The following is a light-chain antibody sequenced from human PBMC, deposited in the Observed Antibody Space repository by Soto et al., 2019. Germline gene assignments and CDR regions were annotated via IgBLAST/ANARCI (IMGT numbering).Light chain of an antibody. CDR1: SSNIGINT. CDR2: SNN. CDR3: AVWDDSLNGWV. Sequence: QSVLTQPPSASGTRGQRVTISCSGSSSNIGINTVKWYQQLPGTAPKLLIFSNNQRPSGVPDRFSGSKSGTSASLAISGLQSEDEADYYCAVWDDSLNGWVFGGGTKVTVL. V-gene: IGLV1-44*01. J-gene: IGLJ3*02.